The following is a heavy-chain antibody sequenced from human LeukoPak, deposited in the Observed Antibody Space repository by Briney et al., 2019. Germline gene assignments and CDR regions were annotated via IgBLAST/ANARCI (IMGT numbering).Heavy chain of an antibody. CDR3: ARVGRVGATTGLDY. V-gene: IGHV4-39*07. CDR1: GGSLSSSSYY. Sequence: PSETLSLTCTVSGGSLSSSSYYWGWIRQPPGKGLEWIGSIYYSGSTYYNPSLKSRVTISVDTSKNQFSLKLSSVTAADTAVYYCARVGRVGATTGLDYWGQGTLVTVSS. CDR2: IYYSGST. J-gene: IGHJ4*02. D-gene: IGHD1-26*01.